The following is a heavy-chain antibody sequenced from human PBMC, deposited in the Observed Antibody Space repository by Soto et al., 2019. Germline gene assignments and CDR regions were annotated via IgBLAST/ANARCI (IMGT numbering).Heavy chain of an antibody. CDR2: INSDGSST. CDR1: GFNFSSYW. CDR3: ARDRYSSSWFDP. J-gene: IGHJ5*02. V-gene: IGHV3-74*01. D-gene: IGHD6-13*01. Sequence: PGGSLRLSCAASGFNFSSYWMHWVRQAPGKGLVWVSRINSDGSSTSYADSVKGRFTISRDNAKNTLYLQMNSLRAEDTAVYYCARDRYSSSWFDPWGQGTLVTVSS.